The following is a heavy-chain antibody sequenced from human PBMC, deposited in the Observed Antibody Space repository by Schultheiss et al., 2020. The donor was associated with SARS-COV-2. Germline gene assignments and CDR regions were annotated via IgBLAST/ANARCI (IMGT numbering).Heavy chain of an antibody. J-gene: IGHJ4*02. V-gene: IGHV3-30*02. Sequence: GESLKISCAASGFTFSSYGMHWVRQAPGKGLEWVAFIRYDGSNKYYADSVKGRFTISRDNSKNTLYLQMNSLRAEDTAVYYCARDYRGIWSGYNYCFDYWGLGTLVTVSS. CDR3: ARDYRGIWSGYNYCFDY. CDR2: IRYDGSNK. CDR1: GFTFSSYG. D-gene: IGHD3-3*01.